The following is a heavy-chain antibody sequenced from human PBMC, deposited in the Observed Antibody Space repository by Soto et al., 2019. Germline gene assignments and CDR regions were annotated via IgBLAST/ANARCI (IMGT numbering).Heavy chain of an antibody. J-gene: IGHJ3*01. CDR3: ARPLIGNTIDL. D-gene: IGHD1-7*01. CDR1: GYTFFKYF. V-gene: IGHV1-46*01. CDR2: INPSRGSA. Sequence: VASVKVSCKASGYTFFKYFIHWVRQAPGQGLEWIGIINPSRGSATYGPIFQGRVSLTTDMPTSTVYMELSSPRSEDTAICYCARPLIGNTIDLWGQGTSVTVSS.